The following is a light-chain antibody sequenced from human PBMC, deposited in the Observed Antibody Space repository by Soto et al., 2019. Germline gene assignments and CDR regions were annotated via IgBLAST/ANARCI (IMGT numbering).Light chain of an antibody. CDR3: QSYDSSLSAAV. CDR2: GNS. V-gene: IGLV1-40*01. Sequence: QSVLTQPPSVSGAPGQKVIISCTGSSSNIGAGYDVHWYQQLPGTAPKLLIYGNSNRPSGVPDRLSGSKSGTSASLAITGLQVEDEADYYCQSYDSSLSAAVFGGGTKRTVL. CDR1: SSNIGAGYD. J-gene: IGLJ2*01.